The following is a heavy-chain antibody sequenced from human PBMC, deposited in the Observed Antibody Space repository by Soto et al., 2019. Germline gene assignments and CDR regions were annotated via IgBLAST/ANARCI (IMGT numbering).Heavy chain of an antibody. J-gene: IGHJ4*02. CDR3: ARGPAYINGWRTFDL. Sequence: VLLQESGPRLLRPSETLSLTCTVSDDSFRGAEYYWSWIRQPLGKGPEWIGYTYYNGDTKYNPALRSRVTMAEATSKTQFSLRLSSVTAADTAVYFCARGPAYINGWRTFDLWGRGILVTVSS. CDR2: TYYNGDT. D-gene: IGHD6-19*01. V-gene: IGHV4-61*08. CDR1: DDSFRGAEYY.